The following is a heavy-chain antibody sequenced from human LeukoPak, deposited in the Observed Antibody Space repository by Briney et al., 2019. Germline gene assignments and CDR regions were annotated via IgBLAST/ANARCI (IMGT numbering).Heavy chain of an antibody. CDR3: AIQAYYHSTAYGN. CDR2: IYPANSAT. V-gene: IGHV5-51*03. D-gene: IGHD3-22*01. J-gene: IGHJ4*02. CDR1: GYSFTSYW. Sequence: GESLTISCQGSGYSFTSYWIGWMRQMPGQGLELMAIIYPANSATRYSPSVQGRVTISADNSINTAYLQWSSLRASDTAMYYCAIQAYYHSTAYGNWGQGTLATVSS.